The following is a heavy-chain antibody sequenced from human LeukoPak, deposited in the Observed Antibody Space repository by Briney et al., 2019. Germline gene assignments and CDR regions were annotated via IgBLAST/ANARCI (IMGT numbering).Heavy chain of an antibody. CDR3: AKDPRRYSRTGGYFDY. J-gene: IGHJ4*02. CDR1: GFTFSSYG. V-gene: IGHV3-30*18. CDR2: ISYDGSNK. D-gene: IGHD6-13*01. Sequence: AGRSLRLSCAASGFTFSSYGMHWVRQAPGKGLEWVAVISYDGSNKYYADSVKGRFTISRDNSKNTLYLQMNSLRAEDTAVYYCAKDPRRYSRTGGYFDYWGQGTLVTVSS.